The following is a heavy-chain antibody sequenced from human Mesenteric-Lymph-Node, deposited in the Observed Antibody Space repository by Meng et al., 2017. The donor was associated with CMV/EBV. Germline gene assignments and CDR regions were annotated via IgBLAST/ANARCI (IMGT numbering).Heavy chain of an antibody. CDR2: INWNGGST. Sequence: GESLKISCAASGFTFSSYAMHWVRQAPGKGLEWVSGINWNGGSTGYADSVKGRFTISRDNAKNSLYLQMNSLRAEDTALYHCARDQSGYWYFDLWGRGTLVTVSS. CDR3: ARDQSGYWYFDL. V-gene: IGHV3-20*01. CDR1: GFTFSSYA. J-gene: IGHJ2*01.